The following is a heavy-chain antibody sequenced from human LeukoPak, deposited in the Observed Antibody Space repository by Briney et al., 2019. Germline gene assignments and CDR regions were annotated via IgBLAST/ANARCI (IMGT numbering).Heavy chain of an antibody. CDR2: FDPEDGET. CDR1: GYTLTELS. Sequence: ASVKVSCKVSGYTLTELSMHWVRQAPGKGLEWVGGFDPEDGETIYAQKFQGRVTMTEDTSTDTDYMELSSLRSEDTAVYYCATGLQGSSWHGYDYWGQGTLVTVSS. J-gene: IGHJ4*02. V-gene: IGHV1-24*01. CDR3: ATGLQGSSWHGYDY. D-gene: IGHD6-13*01.